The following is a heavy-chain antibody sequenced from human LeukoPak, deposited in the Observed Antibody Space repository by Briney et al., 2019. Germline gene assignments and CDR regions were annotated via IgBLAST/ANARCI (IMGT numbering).Heavy chain of an antibody. J-gene: IGHJ5*02. V-gene: IGHV1-69*13. Sequence: ASVKVSCQASGGTFSSYAISWVRQAPGQGLEWMGGIIPIFGTANYAQKFQGRVTITADESTSTAYMELSSLRSEDTAVYYCARDGHSSSWYTWFDPWGQGTLVTVSA. CDR2: IIPIFGTA. CDR1: GGTFSSYA. CDR3: ARDGHSSSWYTWFDP. D-gene: IGHD6-13*01.